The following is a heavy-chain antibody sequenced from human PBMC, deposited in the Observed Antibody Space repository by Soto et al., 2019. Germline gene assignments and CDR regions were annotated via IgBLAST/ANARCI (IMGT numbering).Heavy chain of an antibody. Sequence: GASVKVSCKASGGTFGNSAISWVRQDPGQGLEWMGGIIPVFGTVNYAQKFEGRVTITADESTSTVFMEMSRLTSEDTAVYCCAKVMAAAGYDSWGQGTLVTVSS. J-gene: IGHJ4*02. D-gene: IGHD3-16*01. CDR2: IIPVFGTV. CDR1: GGTFGNSA. CDR3: AKVMAAAGYDS. V-gene: IGHV1-69*13.